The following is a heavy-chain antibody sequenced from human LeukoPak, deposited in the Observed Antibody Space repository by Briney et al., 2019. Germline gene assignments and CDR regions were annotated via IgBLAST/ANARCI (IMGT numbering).Heavy chain of an antibody. Sequence: RSGGSLRLSCAASGFTFSSYSMNWVRQAPGKGLEWVSGINWNGGNTGYADSVKGRFTISRDNAKNSLYLQMNSLRAEDTALYHCARDFGPLYQRPIGFDPWGQGTLVTVSS. D-gene: IGHD2-2*01. CDR2: INWNGGNT. CDR1: GFTFSSYS. V-gene: IGHV3-20*01. J-gene: IGHJ5*02. CDR3: ARDFGPLYQRPIGFDP.